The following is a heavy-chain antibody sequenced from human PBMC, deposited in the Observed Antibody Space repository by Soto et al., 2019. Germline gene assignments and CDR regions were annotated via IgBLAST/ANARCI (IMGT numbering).Heavy chain of an antibody. V-gene: IGHV4-59*01. CDR3: ARHYYDILTGSPYGGMDV. CDR1: GGSISSYY. Sequence: ETLSLTCTVSGGSISSYYWSWIRQPPGKGLEWIGYIYYSGSTNYNPSLKSRVTISVDTSKNQFSLKLSSVTAADTAVYYCARHYYDILTGSPYGGMDVWGQGTTVTVSS. CDR2: IYYSGST. J-gene: IGHJ6*02. D-gene: IGHD3-9*01.